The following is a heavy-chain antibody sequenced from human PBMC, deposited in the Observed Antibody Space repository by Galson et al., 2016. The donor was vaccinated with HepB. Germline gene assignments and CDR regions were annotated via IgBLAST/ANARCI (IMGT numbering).Heavy chain of an antibody. CDR3: ARGDSGSTCYSNGLECTMGGGY. Sequence: QSGAEVKKPGESLKISCKTSGYIFSRYWIGWVRQMPGKGLEWMGNIYPGDSDVRYSPSFPGQVTLSADKSVSTAYLQWSSLKASDTAIYYCARGDSGSTCYSNGLECTMGGGYWGQGTLVIVSS. CDR1: GYIFSRYW. CDR2: IYPGDSDV. D-gene: IGHD2-15*01. V-gene: IGHV5-51*01. J-gene: IGHJ4*02.